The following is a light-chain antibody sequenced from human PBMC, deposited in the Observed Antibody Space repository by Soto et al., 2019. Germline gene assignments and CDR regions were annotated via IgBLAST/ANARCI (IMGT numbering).Light chain of an antibody. J-gene: IGKJ5*01. Sequence: IQMTQSPSSLSASVGDRVTIACRASQSISSYLNWYQQKPGKAPKXLIYAASSLQSGVPSRFSGSGSGTDLTITISSLQPEDCETYYCQQRYSTLFTFGQGTRLEIK. CDR1: QSISSY. V-gene: IGKV1-39*01. CDR3: QQRYSTLFT. CDR2: AAS.